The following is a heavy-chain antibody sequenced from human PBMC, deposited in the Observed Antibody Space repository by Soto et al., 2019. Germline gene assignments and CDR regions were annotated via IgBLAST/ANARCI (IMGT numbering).Heavy chain of an antibody. Sequence: QVQLQESGPGLVKPSETLSLTCTVSGGSISSYYWSWIRQRPGKGLEWIGYIYYSGSTKYNPSLKRRLTQAVDTSKNPFSLNLSFVIAADPAVYYCARLKYSNSTWCQGNLVTVSS. J-gene: IGHJ4*02. CDR1: GGSISSYY. CDR3: ARLKYSNST. D-gene: IGHD6-6*01. V-gene: IGHV4-59*08. CDR2: IYYSGST.